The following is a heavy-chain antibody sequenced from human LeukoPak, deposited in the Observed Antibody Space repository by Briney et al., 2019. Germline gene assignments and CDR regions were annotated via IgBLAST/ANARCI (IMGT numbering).Heavy chain of an antibody. V-gene: IGHV4-31*03. CDR3: AGATSTAMGFRYFDY. Sequence: SETLSLTCTVSGGSISSDGCYWTWIRQHPGKGLEWIGYIYYSGSTYYNPSLNSRVTISVDTSKNQFSLKLSSVTAADTAVYYCAGATSTAMGFRYFDYWGQVNLITVSS. D-gene: IGHD5-18*01. CDR2: IYYSGST. J-gene: IGHJ4*02. CDR1: GGSISSDGCY.